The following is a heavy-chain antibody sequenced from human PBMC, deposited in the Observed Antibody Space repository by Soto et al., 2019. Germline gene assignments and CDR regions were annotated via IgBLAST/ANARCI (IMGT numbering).Heavy chain of an antibody. J-gene: IGHJ4*02. Sequence: SETLSLTCTVSGGSISSGDYYWSWIRQPPGKGLEWIGYIYYSGSTYYNPSLKSRVTISVDTSKNQFSLKLSSVTAADTAVYYCARDMAGVVAATLGFDYWGQGTLVTVSS. CDR2: IYYSGST. D-gene: IGHD2-15*01. V-gene: IGHV4-30-4*01. CDR3: ARDMAGVVAATLGFDY. CDR1: GGSISSGDYY.